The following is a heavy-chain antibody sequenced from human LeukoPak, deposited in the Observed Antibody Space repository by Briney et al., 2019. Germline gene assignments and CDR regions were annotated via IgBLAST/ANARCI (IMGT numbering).Heavy chain of an antibody. D-gene: IGHD3-9*01. CDR2: IWYDGSNK. V-gene: IGHV3-33*01. J-gene: IGHJ4*02. Sequence: GGSLRLSCAASGFTFSSYGMHWVRQAPGKGLEWVAVIWYDGSNKYYADSVKGRFTISRDNSKNTLYLQMNSLGAEDTAVYYCARFNYDILTGSHGVFDYWGQGTLVTVSS. CDR1: GFTFSSYG. CDR3: ARFNYDILTGSHGVFDY.